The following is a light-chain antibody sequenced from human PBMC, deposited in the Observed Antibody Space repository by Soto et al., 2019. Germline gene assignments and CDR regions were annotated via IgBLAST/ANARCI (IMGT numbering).Light chain of an antibody. J-gene: IGLJ2*01. CDR3: CSFERSITLV. CDR1: SSDVGSYNL. V-gene: IGLV2-23*01. Sequence: QSALTQPASVSGSPGQSITISCTGSSSDVGSYNLVSWYQQLPGAAPKLMIYEGSKRPSGVSNRFSGSKSGNTASLTISGLQAEDEADYYCCSFERSITLVFGGGTKLTVL. CDR2: EGS.